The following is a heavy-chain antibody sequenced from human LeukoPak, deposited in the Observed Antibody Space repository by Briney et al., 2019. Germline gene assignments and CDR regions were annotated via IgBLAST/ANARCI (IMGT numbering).Heavy chain of an antibody. CDR1: GGSISSYY. CDR2: IYYSGST. V-gene: IGHV4-59*01. D-gene: IGHD5-18*01. CDR3: ARNTAMVVGSYFDY. Sequence: PSETLSLTCTVSGGSISSYYWSWIRQPPGKGLEWIGYIYYSGSTNYNPSLKSRVTISVDTSKNQFSLKLCSVTAADTAVYYCARNTAMVVGSYFDYWGQGTLVTVSS. J-gene: IGHJ4*02.